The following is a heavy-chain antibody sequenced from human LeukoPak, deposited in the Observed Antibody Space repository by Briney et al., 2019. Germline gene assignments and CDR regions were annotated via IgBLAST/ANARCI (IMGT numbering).Heavy chain of an antibody. CDR2: ISSSSSYI. J-gene: IGHJ4*02. CDR1: GFTFTTYS. Sequence: GGSLRLSCAASGFTFTTYSMNWVRQTPGKGLEWVSFISSSSSYIYYADSVKGRFTISRDNAKNSLYLQINSLRAEDTAVYYCARESTYMNYFDYWGQGTLVTVSS. CDR3: ARESTYMNYFDY. D-gene: IGHD4-11*01. V-gene: IGHV3-21*01.